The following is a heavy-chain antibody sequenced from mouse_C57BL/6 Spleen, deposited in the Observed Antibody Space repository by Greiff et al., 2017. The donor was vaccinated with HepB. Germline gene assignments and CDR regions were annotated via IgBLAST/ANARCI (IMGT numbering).Heavy chain of an antibody. CDR1: GYTFTSYT. V-gene: IGHV1-4*01. CDR2: INPSSGYT. J-gene: IGHJ2*01. Sequence: VQLQQSGAELARPGASVKMSCKASGYTFTSYTMHWVKQRPGQGLEWIGYINPSSGYTKYNQKFKDKATLTADKSSSTADMQLSSLTSEDSAVYYCAQFITTVALDYWGQGTTLTVSS. CDR3: AQFITTVALDY. D-gene: IGHD1-1*01.